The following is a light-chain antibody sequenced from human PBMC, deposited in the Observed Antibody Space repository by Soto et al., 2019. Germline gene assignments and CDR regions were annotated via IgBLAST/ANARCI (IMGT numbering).Light chain of an antibody. J-gene: IGKJ1*01. CDR3: QQYNSRGT. CDR1: QTISTW. Sequence: DIQMTQSPSTLSGSVGDRVTITCRASQTISTWMAWYQQKPGKAPKLLVYDASTLQSGVASRFSGSGSGTEFTLTISSLQPDDFATYYCQQYNSRGTFGQGTKVDIK. V-gene: IGKV1-5*01. CDR2: DAS.